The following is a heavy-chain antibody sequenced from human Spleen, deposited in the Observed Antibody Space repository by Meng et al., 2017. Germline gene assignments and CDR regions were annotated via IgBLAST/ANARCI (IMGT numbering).Heavy chain of an antibody. CDR1: GGTFSDYY. J-gene: IGHJ4*02. CDR2: INNSGST. Sequence: QVQLQQWGGGLLKPSEALSLSCAVSGGTFSDYYWSWIRQPPGKGLEWIGEINNSGSTNYNPSLESRATISVDTYQNNLPLKLSSVTAADSAVYYCARGPTTMANDFDYWGQGTLVTVSS. V-gene: IGHV4-34*01. CDR3: ARGPTTMANDFDY. D-gene: IGHD4-11*01.